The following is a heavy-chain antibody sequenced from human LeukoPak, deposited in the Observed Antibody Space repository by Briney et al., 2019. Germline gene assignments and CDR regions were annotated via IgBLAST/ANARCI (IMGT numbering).Heavy chain of an antibody. D-gene: IGHD2-15*01. J-gene: IGHJ2*01. CDR1: GYTLTELS. CDR3: ATDRSGGYCSGGSCYSLNWYFDL. CDR2: FDPEDGET. V-gene: IGHV1-24*01. Sequence: ASVKVSCKVSGYTLTELSMDWVRQAPGKGLEWMGGFDPEDGETIYAQTFQGRVNMTEDTSTDTAYMELSSLRSEDTAVYYCATDRSGGYCSGGSCYSLNWYFDLWGRGTLVTVSS.